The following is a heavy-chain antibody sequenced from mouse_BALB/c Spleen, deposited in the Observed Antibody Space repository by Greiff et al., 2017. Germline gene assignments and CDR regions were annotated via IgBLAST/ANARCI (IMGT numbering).Heavy chain of an antibody. V-gene: IGHV1-26*01. J-gene: IGHJ2*01. CDR1: GYSFTGYY. D-gene: IGHD1-1*01. CDR3: AGDTTVPYYFDY. Sequence: EVKLMESGPDLVKPGASVKISCKASGYSFTGYYMHWVKQSHGKSLEWIGRVNPNNGGTSYNQKFKGKAILTVDKSSSTAYMELRSLTSEDSAVYYCAGDTTVPYYFDYWGQGTTLTVSS. CDR2: VNPNNGGT.